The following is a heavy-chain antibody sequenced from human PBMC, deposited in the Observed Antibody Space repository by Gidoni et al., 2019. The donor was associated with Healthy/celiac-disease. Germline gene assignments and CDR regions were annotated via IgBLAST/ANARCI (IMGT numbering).Heavy chain of an antibody. D-gene: IGHD3-22*01. J-gene: IGHJ3*02. Sequence: QVQLVESGGGVVKPGRSLRLSCAASGFTFSRYGMHWVRQAPVKGLGWVAVISYDGSNKYYADSVKGRFTISRDNSKNTLYLQMNSLRAEDTAVYYCAKEGRPNYYDGGSGAFDIWGQGTMVTVSS. CDR1: GFTFSRYG. CDR3: AKEGRPNYYDGGSGAFDI. CDR2: ISYDGSNK. V-gene: IGHV3-30*18.